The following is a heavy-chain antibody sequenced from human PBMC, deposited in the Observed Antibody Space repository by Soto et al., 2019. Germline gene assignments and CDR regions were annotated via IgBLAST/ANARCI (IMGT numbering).Heavy chain of an antibody. CDR2: FDPEDGET. V-gene: IGHV1-24*01. D-gene: IGHD1-26*01. CDR3: ATDLVGATTLYPYYFDY. CDR1: GYTLTELS. Sequence: ASVKVSCKVSGYTLTELSMHWVRQAPGKGLEWMGGFDPEDGETIYAQKFQGRVTMTEDTSTDTAYMELSSLRSEDTAVYYCATDLVGATTLYPYYFDYWGQGTLVTVSS. J-gene: IGHJ4*02.